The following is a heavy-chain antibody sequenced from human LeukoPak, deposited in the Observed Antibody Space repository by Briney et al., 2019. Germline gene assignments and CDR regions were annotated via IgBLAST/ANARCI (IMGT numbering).Heavy chain of an antibody. V-gene: IGHV4-39*07. Sequence: SETLSLTCTVSGGSISSHRHFWGWIRQPPGRGLERIANIYYSGSTYSNPSLRSRVTISVDTSKNQFSLKLSSVTAADTAVYYCARGPILWNYYYYYMDVWGKGTTVTVSS. CDR1: GGSISSHRHF. D-gene: IGHD2/OR15-2a*01. J-gene: IGHJ6*03. CDR2: IYYSGST. CDR3: ARGPILWNYYYYYMDV.